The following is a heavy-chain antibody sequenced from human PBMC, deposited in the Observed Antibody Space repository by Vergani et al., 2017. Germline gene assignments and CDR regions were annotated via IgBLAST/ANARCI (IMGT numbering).Heavy chain of an antibody. V-gene: IGHV1-69*11. Sequence: QVQLVQSGAEVKKPGSSVKVSCKASGGTFSSYAISWVRQAPGQGLEWMGRIIPILGTANYAQKFQGRVTITADESTSTAYMELSRLRSEDTAVYYCARVIQLWLFSNYYYYMDVWGKGTTVTVSS. J-gene: IGHJ6*03. CDR2: IIPILGTA. CDR3: ARVIQLWLFSNYYYYMDV. CDR1: GGTFSSYA. D-gene: IGHD5-18*01.